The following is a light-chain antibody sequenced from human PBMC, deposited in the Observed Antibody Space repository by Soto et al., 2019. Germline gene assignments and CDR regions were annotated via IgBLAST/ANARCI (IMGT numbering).Light chain of an antibody. Sequence: EIVLTQSPGTLSLSPGERATLSCRASQSVSSNYLAWYQQKPGQAPRLLIYGASTRATGVPDRFSGSGSGTDSTLTISSLEPEDFAVYYCHQYSSAPRSFGQGTKVEIK. CDR1: QSVSSNY. CDR3: HQYSSAPRS. V-gene: IGKV3-20*01. J-gene: IGKJ1*01. CDR2: GAS.